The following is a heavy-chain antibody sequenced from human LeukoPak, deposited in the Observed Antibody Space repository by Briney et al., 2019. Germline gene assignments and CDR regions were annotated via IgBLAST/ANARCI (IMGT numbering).Heavy chain of an antibody. CDR2: ISYDGSNK. V-gene: IGHV3-30*18. CDR1: GFTFSSYG. CDR3: AKGGRYNVVVPAASFDY. J-gene: IGHJ4*02. Sequence: GGSLRLSCAASGFTFSSYGMHWVRQAPGKGLEWVAVISYDGSNKYYADSVKGRFTISRDNSKNTLYLQMNSLRAEDTAVYYCAKGGRYNVVVPAASFDYWGQGTLVTVSS. D-gene: IGHD2-2*01.